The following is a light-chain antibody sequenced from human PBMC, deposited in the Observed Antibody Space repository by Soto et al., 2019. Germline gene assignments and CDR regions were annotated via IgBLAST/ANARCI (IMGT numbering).Light chain of an antibody. CDR3: QQYNSYSS. CDR1: QSITRW. V-gene: IGKV1-5*03. Sequence: DIQMTQSPSTLSASVGDRVTITCRASQSITRWLAWYQQKPGKAPKLLIYKASNLGGGVPSRFSGDGSGTEFTLTISGLQPEYSATYYCQQYNSYSSFGPGTKVDIK. J-gene: IGKJ3*01. CDR2: KAS.